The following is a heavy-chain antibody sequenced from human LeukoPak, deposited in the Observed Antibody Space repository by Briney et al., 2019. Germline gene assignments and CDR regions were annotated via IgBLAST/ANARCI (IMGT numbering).Heavy chain of an antibody. CDR3: ARWGSGIAAAGTPDGYYYYYMDV. J-gene: IGHJ6*03. D-gene: IGHD6-13*01. Sequence: SVKVSCKASGYTFTGYYMHWVRQAPGQGLEWMGWINPNSGGTNYAQKFQGRVTMTRDTSISTAYMELSRLRSDDTAVYYCARWGSGIAAAGTPDGYYYYYMDVWGKGTTVTVSS. CDR1: GYTFTGYY. CDR2: INPNSGGT. V-gene: IGHV1-2*02.